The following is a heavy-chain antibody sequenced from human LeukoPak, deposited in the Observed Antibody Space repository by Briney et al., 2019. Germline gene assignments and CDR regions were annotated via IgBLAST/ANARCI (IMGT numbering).Heavy chain of an antibody. CDR1: GYTFTSYG. CDR2: ISANDGNT. Sequence: ASVKVSCKASGYTFTSYGISWVRQAPGQGLEWMGWISANDGNTDYPQKLQGRVTMTTDTSTSTAYMELRSLRSDDTAVYYCARDTVGTADAIDHWGQGTLVTVSS. J-gene: IGHJ4*02. CDR3: ARDTVGTADAIDH. D-gene: IGHD5-18*01. V-gene: IGHV1-18*01.